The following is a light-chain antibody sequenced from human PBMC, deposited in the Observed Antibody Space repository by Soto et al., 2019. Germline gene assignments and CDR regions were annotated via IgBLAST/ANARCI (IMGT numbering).Light chain of an antibody. Sequence: QAVVTQEPSLTVSAGGKVILTCCSTTGPVTTGHYPYWFQQKPGQAPRPLVYDTANIFSWTPVRFSGSLVGGKAALTLSGAQPEDEAEYYCLLSYRGDYVFGPGTKVTVL. CDR3: LLSYRGDYV. V-gene: IGLV7-46*01. CDR2: DTA. CDR1: TGPVTTGHY. J-gene: IGLJ1*01.